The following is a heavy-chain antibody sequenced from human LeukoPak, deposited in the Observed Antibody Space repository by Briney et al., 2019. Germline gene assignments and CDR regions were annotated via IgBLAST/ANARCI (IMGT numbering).Heavy chain of an antibody. J-gene: IGHJ6*02. D-gene: IGHD3-16*01. Sequence: PGGSLRLSCAASGFTFSSYVMSWVRQAPGKGLEWVSAISGSSGRKYYADSVMGRFTISRDNSKNTLYLQMNSLRAEDTALYYCAKEGYIYDYYFAMGVWGQGTTVTVSS. V-gene: IGHV3-23*01. CDR2: ISGSSGRK. CDR3: AKEGYIYDYYFAMGV. CDR1: GFTFSSYV.